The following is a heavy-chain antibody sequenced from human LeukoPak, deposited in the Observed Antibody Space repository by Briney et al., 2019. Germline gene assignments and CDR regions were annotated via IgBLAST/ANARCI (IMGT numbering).Heavy chain of an antibody. Sequence: GRSLRLSCAASGFTFDDYAMHWVRQAPGKGLEWVSGISWNSGSIGYADSVKGRFTISRDNAKNSLYLQMNGLRAEDMALYYCAKLSSGTYPQGGDAFDIWGPGKMVTVSS. V-gene: IGHV3-9*03. J-gene: IGHJ3*02. CDR3: AKLSSGTYPQGGDAFDI. CDR1: GFTFDDYA. CDR2: ISWNSGSI. D-gene: IGHD1-26*01.